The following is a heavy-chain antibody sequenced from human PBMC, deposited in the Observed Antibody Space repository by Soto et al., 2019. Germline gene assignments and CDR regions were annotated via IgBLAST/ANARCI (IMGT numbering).Heavy chain of an antibody. V-gene: IGHV1-18*01. CDR3: ARDGLYDSSGYYNWLDP. J-gene: IGHJ5*02. CDR2: ISAYNGNT. CDR1: GYTFTSYG. Sequence: ASVKVSCKASGYTFTSYGISWVRQAPGQGLEWMGWISAYNGNTNYAQKLQGRVTMTTDTSTSTAYMELRSLRSDDTAVYYCARDGLYDSSGYYNWLDPWGQGTLVTVSS. D-gene: IGHD3-22*01.